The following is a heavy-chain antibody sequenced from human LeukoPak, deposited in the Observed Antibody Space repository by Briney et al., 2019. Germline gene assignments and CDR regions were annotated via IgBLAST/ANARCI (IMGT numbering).Heavy chain of an antibody. V-gene: IGHV4-39*07. CDR1: GGSISSSSYY. D-gene: IGHD4-17*01. CDR3: ARTTTVTTFRYDYYYYMDV. CDR2: INHSGST. J-gene: IGHJ6*03. Sequence: SETLSLTCTVSGGSISSSSYYWSWIRQPPGKGLEWIGEINHSGSTNYNPSLKSRVTISVDTSKNQFSLKLSSVTAADTAVYYCARTTTVTTFRYDYYYYMDVWGKGTTVTVSS.